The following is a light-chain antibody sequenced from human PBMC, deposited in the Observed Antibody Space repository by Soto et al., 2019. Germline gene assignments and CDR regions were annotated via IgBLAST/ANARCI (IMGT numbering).Light chain of an antibody. CDR3: SSYTTSHTVV. V-gene: IGLV2-14*01. CDR1: SSDVGAYNY. J-gene: IGLJ2*01. CDR2: DVT. Sequence: QSALTQPASVSGSPGQSITISCTGTSSDVGAYNYVSWYQQHPGKAPQLMIYDVTNRPSGVSNRFSGSKSGNTASLTISGLQAEDEADYYCSSYTTSHTVVCGGGTKLTVL.